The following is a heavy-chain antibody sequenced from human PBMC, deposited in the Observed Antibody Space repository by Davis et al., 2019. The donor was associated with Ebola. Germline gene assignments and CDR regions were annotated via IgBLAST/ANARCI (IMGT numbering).Heavy chain of an antibody. V-gene: IGHV4-59*01. Sequence: MPGGSLRLSCTVSGGSISNYYWTWIRQPPGKGLEWIGSTSYSGSTDYNPSLKSRVTMTVDTPKNQFSVTLTSVTATDTAVYYCARRAGTFEYWGQGTLVTVSS. D-gene: IGHD1-26*01. CDR1: GGSISNYY. CDR3: ARRAGTFEY. J-gene: IGHJ4*02. CDR2: TSYSGST.